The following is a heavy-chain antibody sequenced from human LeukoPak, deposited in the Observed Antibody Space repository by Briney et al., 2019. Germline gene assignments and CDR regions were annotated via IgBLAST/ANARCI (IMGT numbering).Heavy chain of an antibody. Sequence: SVKVSCKASGGTFSSYAISWVRQAPGQGLEWMGGIIPIFGTANYAQKFQGRVTITADESTSTAYMELRSLRSDDTAVYYCARDRALQLRFLEEGPPIWFDPWGQGTLVTVSS. CDR1: GGTFSSYA. V-gene: IGHV1-69*01. CDR3: ARDRALQLRFLEEGPPIWFDP. J-gene: IGHJ5*02. CDR2: IIPIFGTA. D-gene: IGHD3-3*01.